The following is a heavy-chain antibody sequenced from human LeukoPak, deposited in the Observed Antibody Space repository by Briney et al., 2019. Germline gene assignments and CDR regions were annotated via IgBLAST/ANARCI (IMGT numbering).Heavy chain of an antibody. CDR2: ISYDGSNK. Sequence: GGSLRLSCAASGFTFSSYGMHWVRQAPGKGLEWVAVISYDGSNKYYADSVKGRFTISRDNSKNTLYLQMNSLRAEDTAVYYCAKTAGYSSSWSLDYWGHGTLVTVSS. CDR1: GFTFSSYG. V-gene: IGHV3-30*18. J-gene: IGHJ4*01. CDR3: AKTAGYSSSWSLDY. D-gene: IGHD6-13*01.